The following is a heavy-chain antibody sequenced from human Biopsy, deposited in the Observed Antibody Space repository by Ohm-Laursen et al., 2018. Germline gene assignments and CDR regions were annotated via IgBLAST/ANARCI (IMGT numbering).Heavy chain of an antibody. V-gene: IGHV4-59*08. CDR3: AGRDYRNGFKFDF. CDR1: GGSINSYY. D-gene: IGHD3-16*01. Sequence: SQTLSLTCTVSGGSINSYYWSWIRQPPGKGLEWIGYIYYTGSTNYSPSLESRVIMSVDTSKNQFSLRLSSVTAADTAVYYCAGRDYRNGFKFDFWGQGTLVTVSS. J-gene: IGHJ4*02. CDR2: IYYTGST.